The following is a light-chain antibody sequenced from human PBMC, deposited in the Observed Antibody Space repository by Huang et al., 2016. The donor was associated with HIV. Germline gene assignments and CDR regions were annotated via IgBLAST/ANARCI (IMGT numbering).Light chain of an antibody. V-gene: IGKV3-15*01. Sequence: ERVLTQSPGTLSVSPGERATLSCRTSQGIGNSLAWYQLRPGQAPRLLIYEASSRASNIPARFSGGGSEIDFTLTISGLQSEDSAIYYCQQYHEWPRTCGQGTKVEIK. CDR2: EAS. CDR1: QGIGNS. CDR3: QQYHEWPRT. J-gene: IGKJ2*01.